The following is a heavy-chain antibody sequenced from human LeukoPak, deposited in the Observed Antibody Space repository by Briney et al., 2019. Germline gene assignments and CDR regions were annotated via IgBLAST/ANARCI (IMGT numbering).Heavy chain of an antibody. D-gene: IGHD3-10*01. Sequence: SETLSLTCTVSGGPISSSSYYWGWIRPPPANELEWIGCIYYSGNTYYHPSLKTRVTISVDTSKNQSSLKLSSVTAADTAVYYCAIQRGALVDYWGQGTLVTVSS. CDR3: AIQRGALVDY. CDR1: GGPISSSSYY. J-gene: IGHJ4*02. CDR2: IYYSGNT. V-gene: IGHV4-39*01.